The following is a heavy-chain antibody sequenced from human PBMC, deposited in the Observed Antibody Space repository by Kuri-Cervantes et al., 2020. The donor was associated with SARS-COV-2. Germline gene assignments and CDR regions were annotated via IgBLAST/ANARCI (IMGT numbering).Heavy chain of an antibody. CDR1: GFSFSSYE. V-gene: IGHV3-48*03. D-gene: IGHD4-11*01. Sequence: GGSLRLSCVASGFSFSSYEMNWVRQAPGKGLEWVSYISESGGTKLYADSVKGRFTISRDNSKNSLYLQMNSLRAEDTAVYYCARGQTWHSNYRYGMDVWGQGTMVNVSS. CDR2: ISESGGTK. CDR3: ARGQTWHSNYRYGMDV. J-gene: IGHJ6*01.